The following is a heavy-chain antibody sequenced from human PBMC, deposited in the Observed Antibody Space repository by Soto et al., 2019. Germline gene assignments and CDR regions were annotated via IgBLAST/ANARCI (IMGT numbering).Heavy chain of an antibody. D-gene: IGHD2-2*01. J-gene: IGHJ4*02. Sequence: PGGSLRLSCSAFGFTFSSHSMNWVRQAPGKGLEWVSYIGINSKTIYADSVKGRFTISRDDAKNSVSLQMNSLRAEDTAMYFCARDRFYAFESWGQGTQVTVSS. CDR2: IGINSKTI. CDR3: ARDRFYAFES. CDR1: GFTFSSHS. V-gene: IGHV3-48*01.